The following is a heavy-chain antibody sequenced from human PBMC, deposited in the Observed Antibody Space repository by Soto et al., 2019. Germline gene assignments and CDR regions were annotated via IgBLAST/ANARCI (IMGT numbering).Heavy chain of an antibody. V-gene: IGHV1-18*01. CDR2: ISPHNFNT. J-gene: IGHJ4*02. D-gene: IGHD3-9*01. Sequence: GASVKVSCKASGYTFTHFYITWVRQAPGQGLEWMGAISPHNFNTNYAQKFRGRVTLTTEKSTNTAYMDLRSLTSDDTAVYYCARDEGGYDILTGYYKAHHFDYWRQRVPVTVSS. CDR3: ARDEGGYDILTGYYKAHHFDY. CDR1: GYTFTHFY.